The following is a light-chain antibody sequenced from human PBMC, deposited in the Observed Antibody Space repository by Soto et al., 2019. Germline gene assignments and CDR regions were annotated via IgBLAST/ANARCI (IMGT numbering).Light chain of an antibody. CDR2: EVS. Sequence: QSALTQPASVSGSPGQSITISCTGTGSVVGGYIYVSWYQQHPGKAPKLMIYEVSNRPSGVSNRFSGSKSGNTASLTISGLQAEDEADYYCSSYSRSSFYVFGTGTKGTVL. CDR3: SSYSRSSFYV. CDR1: GSVVGGYIY. V-gene: IGLV2-14*01. J-gene: IGLJ1*01.